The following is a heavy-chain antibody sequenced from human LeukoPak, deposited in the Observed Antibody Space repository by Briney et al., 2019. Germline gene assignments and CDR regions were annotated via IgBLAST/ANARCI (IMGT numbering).Heavy chain of an antibody. V-gene: IGHV4-39*07. Sequence: SETLSLTCTVSGGSISSISYYWGWLRQPPGKGLEWIGHIYYSGSTFYNPSLKSRVTISVDTSKNQFSLKLRSVTAADTAMFYCARLYGNFQNYYDYWGQGTLVAVSS. J-gene: IGHJ4*02. CDR2: IYYSGST. CDR1: GGSISSISYY. CDR3: ARLYGNFQNYYDY. D-gene: IGHD1-7*01.